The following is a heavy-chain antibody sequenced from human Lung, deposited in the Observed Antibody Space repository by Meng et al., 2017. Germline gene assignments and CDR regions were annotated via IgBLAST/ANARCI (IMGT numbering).Heavy chain of an antibody. J-gene: IGHJ4*02. D-gene: IGHD2-8*01. CDR3: ARGEGYCTNGVCSPGY. CDR2: INAGNGNT. CDR1: GYTVTSYA. Sequence: QVQLVQSGAEVKKPGASVKVSCMASGYTVTSYAMHWVRQAPGQRLEWMGWINAGNGNTKYSQKFQGRVTITRDTSASTAYMELSSLRSEDTAVYYCARGEGYCTNGVCSPGYWGQGTLVTVSS. V-gene: IGHV1-3*01.